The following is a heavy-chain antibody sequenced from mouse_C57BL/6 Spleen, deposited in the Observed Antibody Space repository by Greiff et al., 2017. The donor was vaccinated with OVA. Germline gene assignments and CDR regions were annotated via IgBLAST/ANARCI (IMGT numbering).Heavy chain of an antibody. V-gene: IGHV3-6*01. Sequence: EVQVVESGPGLVKPSQSLSLTCSVTGYSITSGYYWNWIRQFPGNKLEWMGYISYDGSNNYNPSLKNRISITRDTSKNQFFLKLNSVTTEDTATYYCASRQLRLLAMDYWGQGTSVTVSS. D-gene: IGHD3-2*02. CDR1: GYSITSGYY. CDR3: ASRQLRLLAMDY. J-gene: IGHJ4*01. CDR2: ISYDGSN.